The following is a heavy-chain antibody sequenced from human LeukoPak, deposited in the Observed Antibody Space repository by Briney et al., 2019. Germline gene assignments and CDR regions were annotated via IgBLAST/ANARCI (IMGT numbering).Heavy chain of an antibody. D-gene: IGHD2-15*01. CDR1: GYTFTSYG. V-gene: IGHV1-18*01. J-gene: IGHJ4*02. Sequence: ASVKVSCKASGYTFTSYGISWVRQAPGQGLEWMGWSSGYNGNTNYAQKLQGRVTMTTDTSTSTAYMELRSLRSDDTAVYYCARGNYCSGGSCYDGAFDYWGQGTLVTVSS. CDR2: SSGYNGNT. CDR3: ARGNYCSGGSCYDGAFDY.